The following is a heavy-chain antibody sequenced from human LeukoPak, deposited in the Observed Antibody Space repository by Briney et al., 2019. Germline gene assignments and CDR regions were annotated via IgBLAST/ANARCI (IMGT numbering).Heavy chain of an antibody. V-gene: IGHV1-2*02. J-gene: IGHJ5*02. CDR1: GYTFTGYY. CDR3: AKAAYGYCSGGSCYGWFDP. CDR2: INPNSGGT. Sequence: ASVKVSCKASGYTFTGYYMHWVRQAPGQGLEWMGWINPNSGGTNYAQKFQGRVTMTRDTSISTAYMELSRLRSDDTAVYYCAKAAYGYCSGGSCYGWFDPWGQGTLVTVSS. D-gene: IGHD2-15*01.